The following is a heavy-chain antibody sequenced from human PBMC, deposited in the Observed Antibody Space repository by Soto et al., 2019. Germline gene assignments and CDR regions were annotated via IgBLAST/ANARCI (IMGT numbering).Heavy chain of an antibody. CDR1: GFSFSSYG. V-gene: IGHV3-7*04. D-gene: IGHD2-2*01. Sequence: PGGSLRLSCAASGFSFSSYGMNWVRQAPGKGLEWVANIKEDGNEKFYVDSVKGRFTISRDNAKNSLYLQMNSLRGEDTAVYYCARLYCGSSSCYFDYWGLGTLVTVSS. J-gene: IGHJ4*02. CDR3: ARLYCGSSSCYFDY. CDR2: IKEDGNEK.